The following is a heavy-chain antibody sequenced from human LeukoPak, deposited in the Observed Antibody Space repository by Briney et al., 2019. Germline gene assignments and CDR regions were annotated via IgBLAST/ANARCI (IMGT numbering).Heavy chain of an antibody. CDR3: ARDLAAAGTFGFDP. CDR1: GFTFSDYY. CDR2: ISSSSSYT. J-gene: IGHJ5*02. D-gene: IGHD6-13*01. V-gene: IGHV3-11*06. Sequence: PGGSLRLSCAASGFTFSDYYMSWIRQAPGKGLEWVSYISSSSSYTNYADSVKGRFTISRDNAKNSLCLQMNSLRAEDTAVYYCARDLAAAGTFGFDPWGQGTLVTVSS.